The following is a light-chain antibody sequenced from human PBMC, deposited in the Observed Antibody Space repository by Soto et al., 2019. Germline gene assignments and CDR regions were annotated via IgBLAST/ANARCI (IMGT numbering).Light chain of an antibody. J-gene: IGLJ1*01. V-gene: IGLV1-36*01. CDR2: YDD. Sequence: QSVLTQPPSVSEAPRQRVTISCSGSSSNIGNYAVHWYQQLPGKAPKLLIYYDDLLPSGVSDRFSGSKSGTSASLAISGLQSEDEADFYCAVWDDSLKAYVFGSGTKVTVL. CDR1: SSNIGNYA. CDR3: AVWDDSLKAYV.